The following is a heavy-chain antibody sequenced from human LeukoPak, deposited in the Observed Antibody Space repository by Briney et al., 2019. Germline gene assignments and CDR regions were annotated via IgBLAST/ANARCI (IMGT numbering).Heavy chain of an antibody. D-gene: IGHD1-26*01. CDR1: GDFFRSYW. Sequence: SETLSLTCDVSGDFFRSYWWGWVRQPAGKGLEWIGRIYATGSTKFNPSLKSRLTMSTDTSTNQFPLKLTSVTAADTAVYFCARQGYTASYYFLDSWSQGILVTVSS. CDR2: IYATGST. CDR3: ARQGYTASYYFLDS. V-gene: IGHV4-4*07. J-gene: IGHJ4*02.